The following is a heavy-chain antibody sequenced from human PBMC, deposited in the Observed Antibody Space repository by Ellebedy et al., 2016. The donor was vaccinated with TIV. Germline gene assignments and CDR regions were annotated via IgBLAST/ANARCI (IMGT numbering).Heavy chain of an antibody. D-gene: IGHD7-27*01. CDR3: ARHELGENAAFDC. CDR1: GYNFPLYW. J-gene: IGHJ4*02. Sequence: GESLKISXATSGYNFPLYWITWVRQMPGKGLEWMGRIDAGDSRAHYSPSFQGHITISTDKSTRIAYLQWSSLRASDTAMYYCARHELGENAAFDCWGQGTQVTVSS. V-gene: IGHV5-10-1*01. CDR2: IDAGDSRA.